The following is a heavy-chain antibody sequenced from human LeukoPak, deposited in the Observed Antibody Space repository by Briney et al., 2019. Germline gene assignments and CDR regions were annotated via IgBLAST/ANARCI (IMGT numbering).Heavy chain of an antibody. CDR1: GFTFSSYW. V-gene: IGHV3-7*03. D-gene: IGHD6-13*01. J-gene: IGHJ4*02. CDR3: ARDYPLAAAGSFY. Sequence: GGSLRLSCAASGFTFSSYWMSWVRQAPGKGLEWVANIKQDGSEKYYVDSVKGRFTIPRDNAKNSLYLQMNSLRAEDTAVYYCARDYPLAAAGSFYWGQGTLVTVSS. CDR2: IKQDGSEK.